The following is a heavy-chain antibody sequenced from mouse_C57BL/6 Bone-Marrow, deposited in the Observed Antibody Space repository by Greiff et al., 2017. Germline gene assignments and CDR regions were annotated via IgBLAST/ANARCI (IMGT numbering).Heavy chain of an antibody. CDR1: GYSFTGYY. J-gene: IGHJ3*01. CDR2: INPSTGGT. CDR3: SRPLGAYCSLFAF. V-gene: IGHV1-43*01. D-gene: IGHD2-12*01. Sequence: EVKLMESGPELVKPGASVKISCKASGYSFTGYYMHWVKQSSEKSLEWIGEINPSTGGTSYNQKFKGKATLTVDKAYSTAYMQLQSLKSEDSAVYYCSRPLGAYCSLFAFWGQGPLVTVSA.